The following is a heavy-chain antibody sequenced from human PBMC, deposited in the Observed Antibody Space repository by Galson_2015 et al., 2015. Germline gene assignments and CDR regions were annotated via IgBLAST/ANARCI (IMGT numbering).Heavy chain of an antibody. CDR2: IKTKRDNYAT. Sequence: SLRLSCAASGFTFSASVIHWVRQASGKGLEWVGRIKTKRDNYATSHGASVNGRFTISRDESGNTAYLQMSSLKTEDTAMYFCTRWMDGESFPFDYWGHGALVTVSS. CDR3: TRWMDGESFPFDY. V-gene: IGHV3-73*01. J-gene: IGHJ4*01. CDR1: GFTFSASV. D-gene: IGHD4-17*01.